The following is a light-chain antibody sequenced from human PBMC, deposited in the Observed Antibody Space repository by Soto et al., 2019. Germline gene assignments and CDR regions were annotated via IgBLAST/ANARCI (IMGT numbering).Light chain of an antibody. J-gene: IGLJ1*01. Sequence: QSVLTQPASVSGSPGQSITISCTGTSSDIGGYYYVSWYQHHPGKAPKLMIYQVTNRPSGVSERFSGSKSGNTASLTISGLQAEDEADYYCTSYSSSSTFYVFGTGTKVTVL. CDR2: QVT. V-gene: IGLV2-14*01. CDR3: TSYSSSSTFYV. CDR1: SSDIGGYYY.